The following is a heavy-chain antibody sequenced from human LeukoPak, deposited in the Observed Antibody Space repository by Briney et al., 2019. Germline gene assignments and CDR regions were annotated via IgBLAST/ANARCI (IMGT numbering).Heavy chain of an antibody. J-gene: IGHJ4*01. D-gene: IGHD3-16*01. V-gene: IGHV1-18*01. CDR1: GYTFTSYG. CDR3: ARDPPGLTLGSPGDY. CDR2: ISVNNGDT. Sequence: ASVKVSCKASGYTFTSYGIAWVRQAPGQGLQWMGWISVNNGDTSYSQKLQGRVTMTTDTSTNTAYMELRSLTSDDTAVYYCARDPPGLTLGSPGDYWGQEPWSSSPQ.